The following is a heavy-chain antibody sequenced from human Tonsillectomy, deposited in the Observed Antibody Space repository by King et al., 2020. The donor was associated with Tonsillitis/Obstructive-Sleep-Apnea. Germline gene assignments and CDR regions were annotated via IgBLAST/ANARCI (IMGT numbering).Heavy chain of an antibody. J-gene: IGHJ4*02. CDR1: GYSFTSYW. CDR3: ARHKGDILTGYSPLDY. CDR2: IYPGDSDT. Sequence: VQLVESGAEVKKPGESLKISCKGSGYSFTSYWIGWVRQMPGKGLEWMGIIYPGDSDTRYSPSFQGQVTISADKSISTAYLQWSSLKASDTAMYYCARHKGDILTGYSPLDYWGQGTLVTVSS. V-gene: IGHV5-51*01. D-gene: IGHD3-9*01.